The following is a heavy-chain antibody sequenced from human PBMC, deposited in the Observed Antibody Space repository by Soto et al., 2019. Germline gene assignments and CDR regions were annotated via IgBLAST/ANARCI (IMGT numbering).Heavy chain of an antibody. Sequence: EVQLGESGGGLVKPGGSLRLSCAASGFTFSSYSMNWVRQAPGKGLEWVSSISSSSSYIYYAGSVKGRFTISRDNAKNSLYLQMNSLRAEDKAVYYCARTIYRNYFGGGYYYMDVWGKGTTVTVSS. D-gene: IGHD4-4*01. V-gene: IGHV3-21*01. CDR3: ARTIYRNYFGGGYYYMDV. CDR1: GFTFSSYS. CDR2: ISSSSSYI. J-gene: IGHJ6*03.